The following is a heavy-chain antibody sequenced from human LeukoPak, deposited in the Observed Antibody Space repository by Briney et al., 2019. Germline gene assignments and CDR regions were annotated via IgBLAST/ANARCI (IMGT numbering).Heavy chain of an antibody. CDR1: GFTFSNAW. CDR3: AKDRVPALYYYYYYYMDV. V-gene: IGHV3-23*01. CDR2: ISGSGGST. J-gene: IGHJ6*03. Sequence: GGSLRLSCAASGFTFSNAWMSWVRQAPGKGLEWVSAISGSGGSTYYADSVKGRFTISRDNSKNTLYLQMNSLRAEDTAVYYCAKDRVPALYYYYYYYMDVWGKGTTVTVSS. D-gene: IGHD1-1*01.